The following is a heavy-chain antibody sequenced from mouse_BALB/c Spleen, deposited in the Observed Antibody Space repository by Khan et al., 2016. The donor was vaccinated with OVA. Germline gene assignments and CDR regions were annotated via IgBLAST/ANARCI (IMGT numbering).Heavy chain of an antibody. V-gene: IGHV1S81*02. D-gene: IGHD3-2*01. CDR3: TRRGTARATLWFAY. CDR1: GYTFTSYY. J-gene: IGHJ3*01. CDR2: INPSNGGT. Sequence: QVQLKQSGAELVKPGASVKLSCKASGYTFTSYYIYWLKQRPGQGLEWIGEINPSNGGTNFNEKFKSKATLTVDKSSSTAYMQLSSLTSEDSAVDYCTRRGTARATLWFAYWGQGTLVTVSA.